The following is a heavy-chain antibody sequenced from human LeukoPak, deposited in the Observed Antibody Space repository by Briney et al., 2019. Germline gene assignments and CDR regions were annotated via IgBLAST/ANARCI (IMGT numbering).Heavy chain of an antibody. J-gene: IGHJ4*02. CDR3: ASGVTGYSSS. CDR2: IYTSGST. CDR1: GGSISSGSYY. V-gene: IGHV4-61*02. Sequence: SETLSLTSTVSGGSISSGSYYWSWIRQPAGKGLEWIGRIYTSGSTNYNPSLKSRVTISVDTSKNQFSLKLSSVTAADTAVYYCASGVTGYSSSWGQGTLVTVSS. D-gene: IGHD6-13*01.